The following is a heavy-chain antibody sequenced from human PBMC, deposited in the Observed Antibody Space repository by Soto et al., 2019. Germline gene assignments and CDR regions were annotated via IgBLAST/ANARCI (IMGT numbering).Heavy chain of an antibody. V-gene: IGHV3-15*07. CDR2: IKSKTDGGTT. CDR3: TLTTYDRLVGY. Sequence: EVQLVESGGGLVKPGGSLRLSCAASGFTFSNAWMNWVRQAPGKGLEWVGRIKSKTDGGTTDYAAPVKGRFTISRDSSKNTLYLQMNSLKAEDTAVYYCTLTTYDRLVGYWGQGTLVTVSS. D-gene: IGHD5-12*01. CDR1: GFTFSNAW. J-gene: IGHJ4*02.